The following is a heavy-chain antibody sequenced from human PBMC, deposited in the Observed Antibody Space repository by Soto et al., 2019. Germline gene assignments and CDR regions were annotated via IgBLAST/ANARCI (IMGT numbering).Heavy chain of an antibody. CDR1: GGTFSSYA. CDR2: IIPIFGTA. D-gene: IGHD3-9*01. Sequence: QVQLVQSGAEVKKPGSSVKVSCKASGGTFSSYAISWVRQAPGQGLEWMGGIIPIFGTANYAQKFQGRVTIIADESTSTAYMELSSLRSEDTAVFYCASKTNVLTGSYYYGMDVWGQGTTVTVSS. V-gene: IGHV1-69*12. J-gene: IGHJ6*02. CDR3: ASKTNVLTGSYYYGMDV.